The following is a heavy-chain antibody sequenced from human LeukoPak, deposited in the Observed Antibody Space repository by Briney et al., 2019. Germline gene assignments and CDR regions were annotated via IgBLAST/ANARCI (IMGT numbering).Heavy chain of an antibody. J-gene: IGHJ4*02. CDR1: GXSFSGYY. CDR3: ASTRRGAAALDY. V-gene: IGHV4-34*01. Sequence: SETLSLTCAVYGXSFSGYYWSWIRQPPGKGREWIGEINHSGSTNYNPSLKSRVTISVDTSKNQFSLKLSSVTAADTAVYYCASTRRGAAALDYWGQGTLVTVSS. D-gene: IGHD6-13*01. CDR2: INHSGST.